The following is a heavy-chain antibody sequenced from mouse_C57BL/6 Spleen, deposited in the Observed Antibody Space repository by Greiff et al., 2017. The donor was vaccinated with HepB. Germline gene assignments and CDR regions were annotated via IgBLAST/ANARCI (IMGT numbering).Heavy chain of an antibody. D-gene: IGHD2-2*01. CDR1: GFSLTSYG. V-gene: IGHV2-6-1*01. CDR3: ARHAGYYWYFDV. Sequence: VKLMESGPGLVAPSQSLSITCTVSGFSLTSYGVHWVRQPPGKGLEWLVVIWSDGSTTYNSALKSRLSNSKDNSKSQVFLKMNSLQTDDTAMYYCARHAGYYWYFDVWGTGTTVTVSS. J-gene: IGHJ1*03. CDR2: IWSDGST.